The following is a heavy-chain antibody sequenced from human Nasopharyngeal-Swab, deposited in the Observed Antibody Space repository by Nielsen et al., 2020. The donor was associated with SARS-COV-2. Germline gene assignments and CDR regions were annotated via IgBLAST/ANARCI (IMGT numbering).Heavy chain of an antibody. D-gene: IGHD3-9*01. CDR1: GGTFSSYS. CDR2: IIPLLGIS. V-gene: IGHV1-69*02. CDR3: ASSRWDYDILTGYKNYYFDY. Sequence: VSCNASGGTFSSYSISWVRQPPGQGLEWMGRIIPLLGISNYAQKFQGRVTITADKSTSTAYMELSSLRSEDTAVYYCASSRWDYDILTGYKNYYFDYWGQGTLVTVSS. J-gene: IGHJ4*02.